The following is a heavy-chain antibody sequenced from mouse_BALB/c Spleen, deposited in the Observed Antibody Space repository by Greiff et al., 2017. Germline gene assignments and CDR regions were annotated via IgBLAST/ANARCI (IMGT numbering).Heavy chain of an antibody. Sequence: LKQPGSELVRPGASVKLSCKASGYTFTSYWMHWVKQRPGQGLEWIGNIYPGSGSTNYDEKFKSKATLTVDTSSSTAYMQLSSLTSEDSAVYYCTFSYYGYWFFDVWGAGTTVTVSS. D-gene: IGHD1-1*01. V-gene: IGHV1S22*01. CDR1: GYTFTSYW. CDR2: IYPGSGST. J-gene: IGHJ1*01. CDR3: TFSYYGYWFFDV.